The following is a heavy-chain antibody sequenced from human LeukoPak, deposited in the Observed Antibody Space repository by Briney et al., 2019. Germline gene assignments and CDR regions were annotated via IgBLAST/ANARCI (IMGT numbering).Heavy chain of an antibody. CDR1: GGTFSSYA. D-gene: IGHD3-22*01. Sequence: SVKVTCKASGGTFSSYAISWVRQAPGQGLEWMGGIIPIFGTANYAQKFQGRVTITADESTSTAYMELSSLRSEDTAVYYCARDITMIVAPNYYYYGMDVWGQGTTVTVSS. V-gene: IGHV1-69*01. J-gene: IGHJ6*02. CDR2: IIPIFGTA. CDR3: ARDITMIVAPNYYYYGMDV.